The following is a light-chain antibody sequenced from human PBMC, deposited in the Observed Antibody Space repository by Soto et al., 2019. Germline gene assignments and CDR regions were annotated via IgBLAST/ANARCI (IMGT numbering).Light chain of an antibody. Sequence: DIQMTQSPSTLSASVGDRVTITCRASQSISSWLAWYQQKPGKAPKLLIYDASSLESGVPSRFSGSGSGTEFTLTIRSLQPDDFATYYCQQYNSYLFPFCHGTKVDIK. CDR1: QSISSW. V-gene: IGKV1-5*01. J-gene: IGKJ3*01. CDR2: DAS. CDR3: QQYNSYLFP.